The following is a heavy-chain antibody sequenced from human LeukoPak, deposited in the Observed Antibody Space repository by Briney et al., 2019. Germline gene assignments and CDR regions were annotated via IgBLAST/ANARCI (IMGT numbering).Heavy chain of an antibody. CDR3: ARETTRSHWFDP. CDR1: GGSFSGYY. V-gene: IGHV4-34*01. Sequence: SETLSLTCAVYGGSFSGYYWSWIRQPPGKGLEWIGEINHSGSTNYNPSLKSRVTISVDTSKNQFSLKLSSVTAADTAVYYCARETTRSHWFDPWGQGTLVTASS. CDR2: INHSGST. D-gene: IGHD1-7*01. J-gene: IGHJ5*02.